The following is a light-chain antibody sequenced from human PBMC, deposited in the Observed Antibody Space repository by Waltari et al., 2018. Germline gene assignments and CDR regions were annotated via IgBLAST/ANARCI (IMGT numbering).Light chain of an antibody. CDR1: TGPVAPHNF. J-gene: IGLJ3*02. CDR2: STT. CDR3: LLYFAGVQV. Sequence: QTVVTQEPPLPVSPGGTVTLTCASNTGPVAPHNFPNWFQQKPGQVPRALIYSTTYRHSWTPARFSGSLLGDKAALTLSDVQPEDEADYYCLLYFAGVQVFGGGTKLTVL. V-gene: IGLV7-43*01.